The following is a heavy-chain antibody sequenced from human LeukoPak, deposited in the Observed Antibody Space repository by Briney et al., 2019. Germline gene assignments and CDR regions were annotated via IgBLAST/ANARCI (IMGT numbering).Heavy chain of an antibody. CDR3: AQSEIGCSGGSCLDY. Sequence: TSETLSLTCAVYGGSFSGYYWSWIRQPPGKGLEWIGEINHSGSTNYNPSLKSRVTISVDTSKNQFSLKLSSVTAADTAVYYCAQSEIGCSGGSCLDYWGQGTLVTVSS. D-gene: IGHD2-15*01. CDR1: GGSFSGYY. V-gene: IGHV4-34*01. J-gene: IGHJ4*02. CDR2: INHSGST.